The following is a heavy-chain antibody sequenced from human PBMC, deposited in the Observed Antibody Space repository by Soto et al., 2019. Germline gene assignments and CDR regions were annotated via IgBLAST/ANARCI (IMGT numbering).Heavy chain of an antibody. CDR1: GGTFSSYP. J-gene: IGHJ4*02. V-gene: IGHV1-69*04. CDR3: ARGEGSSSVSD. D-gene: IGHD6-6*01. CDR2: IIPILGIA. Sequence: ASVNVSCKASGGTFSSYPISWVRQAPGQGLEWMGRIIPILGIANYAQKFQGRVTITADKSTSTAYMELSSLRSEDTAVYYCARGEGSSSVSDWGQGTLVTVSS.